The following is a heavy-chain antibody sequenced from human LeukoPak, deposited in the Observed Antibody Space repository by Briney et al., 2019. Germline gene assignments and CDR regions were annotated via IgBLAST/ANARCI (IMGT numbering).Heavy chain of an antibody. V-gene: IGHV3-11*05. CDR2: ISGSSSYT. Sequence: PGGSLRLSCVASGFTFSDYYMSWIRQAPGKGLEWVSYISGSSSYTNYADSVKGRFTISRDNAKSSLYLQMNSLRAEDTAVYYCAREAQRTAMAYSDYWGQGTLVTVSS. J-gene: IGHJ4*02. D-gene: IGHD5-18*01. CDR1: GFTFSDYY. CDR3: AREAQRTAMAYSDY.